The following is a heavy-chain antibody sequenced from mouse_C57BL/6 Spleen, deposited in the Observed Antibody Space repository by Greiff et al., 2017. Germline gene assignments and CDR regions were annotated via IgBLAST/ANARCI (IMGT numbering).Heavy chain of an antibody. Sequence: EVKLVESGGDLVKPGGSLKLSCAASGFTFSSYGMSWVRQTPDKRLEWVATISSGGSYTYYPDSVKGRFTISRDNAKNTLYLQMSSLKSEDTAMYYCARGGYDNFFDDWGQGTTLTVSS. D-gene: IGHD2-2*01. J-gene: IGHJ2*01. V-gene: IGHV5-6*02. CDR3: ARGGYDNFFDD. CDR2: ISSGGSYT. CDR1: GFTFSSYG.